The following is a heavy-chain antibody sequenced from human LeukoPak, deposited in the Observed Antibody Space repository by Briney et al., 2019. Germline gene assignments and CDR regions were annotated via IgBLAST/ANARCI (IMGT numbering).Heavy chain of an antibody. J-gene: IGHJ4*02. V-gene: IGHV3-30-3*01. CDR1: GFTFSSYA. D-gene: IGHD2-15*01. CDR2: ISYDGSNK. CDR3: ASPDDCSGGSCYFDY. Sequence: GGSLRLSCAASGFTFSSYAMHWVRQAPGKGLEWVAVISYDGSNKYYADSVKGRFTISRDNSKDTLYLQMNSLRAEDTAVYYCASPDDCSGGSCYFDYWGQGTLVTVSS.